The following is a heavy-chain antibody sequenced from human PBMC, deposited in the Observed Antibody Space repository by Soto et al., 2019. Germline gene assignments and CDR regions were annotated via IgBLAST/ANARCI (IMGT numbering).Heavy chain of an antibody. J-gene: IGHJ4*02. D-gene: IGHD6-13*01. CDR1: GGTFSNYA. Sequence: QVQVVQSGAAVKKPGSSVKVSCKASGGTFSNYAISWVRQAPGHGLEWVGGVIALTETPVYAQTDQGRLTITADEITRAAYMELSSLRSDDTAIDYCAMGTRNSWTCDSWGQGTLVIVSS. CDR2: VIALTETP. V-gene: IGHV1-69*01. CDR3: AMGTRNSWTCDS.